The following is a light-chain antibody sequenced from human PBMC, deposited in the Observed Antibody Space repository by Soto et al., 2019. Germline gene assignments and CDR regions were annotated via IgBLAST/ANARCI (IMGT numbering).Light chain of an antibody. V-gene: IGKV3-20*01. CDR2: GAS. J-gene: IGKJ2*01. Sequence: EIVLTQSPSALSLSPGDRATLSCRASQTVRSNYLAWYRQKPGQAPKLLIYGASSRATGIPGRLSGSGSGTDFALTISRLEPEDFAVYYCQHYGGPVGYTFGQGTKVEIK. CDR1: QTVRSNY. CDR3: QHYGGPVGYT.